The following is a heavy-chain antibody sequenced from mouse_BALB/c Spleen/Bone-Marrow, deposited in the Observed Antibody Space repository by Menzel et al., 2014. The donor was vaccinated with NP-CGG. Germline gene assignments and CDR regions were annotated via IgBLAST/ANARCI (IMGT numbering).Heavy chain of an antibody. CDR1: GFDFSRYW. J-gene: IGHJ2*01. V-gene: IGHV4-1*02. CDR2: INPDSSTI. CDR3: ASLDYYGYLNY. D-gene: IGHD1-1*01. Sequence: EVKVVESGGGLAQPGGSLKLSCAASGFDFSRYWMSWVRQAPGKGLEWIGEINPDSSTINYTPSLKDKFIISRDNAKNALYLRLNKVRSEDTALYYCASLDYYGYLNYWGQGTTRTGSS.